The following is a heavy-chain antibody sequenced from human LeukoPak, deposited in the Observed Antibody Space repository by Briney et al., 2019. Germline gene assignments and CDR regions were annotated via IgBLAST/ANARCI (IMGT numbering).Heavy chain of an antibody. CDR3: ARCPFRLGELEAPFDY. D-gene: IGHD3-16*01. J-gene: IGHJ4*02. Sequence: ASVKVSCKASGGTXRSYAISWVRQAPGQGLGWMGGIIPIFGTANYAQKFQGRVTITADESTSTAYMELSSLRSEDTAVYYCARCPFRLGELEAPFDYWGQGTLVTVSS. CDR2: IIPIFGTA. V-gene: IGHV1-69*13. CDR1: GGTXRSYA.